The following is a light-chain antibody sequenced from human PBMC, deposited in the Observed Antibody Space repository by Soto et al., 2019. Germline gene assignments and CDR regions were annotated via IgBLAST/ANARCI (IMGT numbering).Light chain of an antibody. CDR1: SSDVGGYNY. CDR2: DVS. Sequence: QSALTQPASVSGSPGQSITISCTGTSSDVGGYNYVSWYQQHPGKAPKHMIYDVSNRPSGVSNRFSGSKSGNTASLTISGLQAEDEADFYCSSSTSSTTVVFGGGTKLTVL. V-gene: IGLV2-14*01. J-gene: IGLJ2*01. CDR3: SSSTSSTTVV.